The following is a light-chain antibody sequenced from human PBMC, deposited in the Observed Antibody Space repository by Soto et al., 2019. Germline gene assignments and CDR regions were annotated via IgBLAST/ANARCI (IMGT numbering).Light chain of an antibody. Sequence: DIQMTQSPSTLAASVGDRVTITCRASQSISSWLAWYQQKPGKAPKLLIYDASSLESGVPSRFSGSGSGTECTLTISSLQPDDFATYYCQQYNSYSLMYTFGQGPKLEIK. CDR1: QSISSW. J-gene: IGKJ2*01. V-gene: IGKV1-5*01. CDR3: QQYNSYSLMYT. CDR2: DAS.